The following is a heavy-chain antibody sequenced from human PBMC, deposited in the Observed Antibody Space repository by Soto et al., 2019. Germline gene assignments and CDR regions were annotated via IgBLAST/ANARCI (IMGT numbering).Heavy chain of an antibody. D-gene: IGHD2-21*02. J-gene: IGHJ4*02. CDR2: IIPIFGTA. Sequence: SVKVSCKASGGTFSSYAISWVRQAPGQGLEWMGGIIPIFGTANYAQKFQGRVTITADESTSPAYMELSSLRSEDTAVYYCARDALYCGGDCYHFDYWGQGTLVTVSS. CDR1: GGTFSSYA. V-gene: IGHV1-69*13. CDR3: ARDALYCGGDCYHFDY.